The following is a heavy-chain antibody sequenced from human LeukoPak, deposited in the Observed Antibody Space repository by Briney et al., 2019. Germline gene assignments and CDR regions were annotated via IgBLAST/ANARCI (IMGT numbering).Heavy chain of an antibody. CDR2: ISYDGSNE. V-gene: IGHV3-30*03. CDR1: GFTFSSYG. Sequence: GGSLRLSCAASGFTFSSYGMHWVRQAPGKGLEWVAVISYDGSNEYYADSVKGRFTISRDNSKNTLYLQMNSLRAEDTAVYYCGTVRGPDSSRWYSDYWGQGTLATVSS. D-gene: IGHD6-13*01. J-gene: IGHJ4*02. CDR3: GTVRGPDSSRWYSDY.